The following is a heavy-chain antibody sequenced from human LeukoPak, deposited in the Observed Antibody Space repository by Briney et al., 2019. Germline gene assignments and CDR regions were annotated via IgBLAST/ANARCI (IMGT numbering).Heavy chain of an antibody. D-gene: IGHD6-19*01. CDR3: AKATIGYSSGWYDY. J-gene: IGHJ4*02. Sequence: PGGSLRLSCAASGFTFDDYAMHWVRQAPGKGLEWVSLISWDGGSTYYADSVKGRFTISRDNSKNSLYLQMNSLRAEDTALYYCAKATIGYSSGWYDYWGQGTLVTVSS. V-gene: IGHV3-43D*03. CDR1: GFTFDDYA. CDR2: ISWDGGST.